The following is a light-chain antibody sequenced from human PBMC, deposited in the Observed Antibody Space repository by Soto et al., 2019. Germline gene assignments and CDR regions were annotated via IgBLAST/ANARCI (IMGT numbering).Light chain of an antibody. J-gene: IGKJ5*01. CDR1: QSVSSY. V-gene: IGKV3-11*01. Sequence: IVLTQSPATLSLSPGERATFSCRASQSVSSYLAWYQQKPGQAPRLLIYDASTRTTGIAASFSGSGSRPDFTLTISSLEPEDFAVYYCQQHNNGPPSITFGQGTRLEIK. CDR2: DAS. CDR3: QQHNNGPPSIT.